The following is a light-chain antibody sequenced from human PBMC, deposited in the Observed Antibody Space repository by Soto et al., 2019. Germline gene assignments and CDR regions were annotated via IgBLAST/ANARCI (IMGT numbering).Light chain of an antibody. CDR3: QQYGSSQWT. CDR1: QSVSSSY. V-gene: IGKV3-20*01. Sequence: ESVVTQSPGTLSLSPGERATLSCRASQSVSSSYLAWYQQKPGQAPRLLIYGASSSATCIPDRFSGSGSGTDFTLTISTLEPEDFAVYYCQQYGSSQWTFGQGTKVAIK. J-gene: IGKJ1*01. CDR2: GAS.